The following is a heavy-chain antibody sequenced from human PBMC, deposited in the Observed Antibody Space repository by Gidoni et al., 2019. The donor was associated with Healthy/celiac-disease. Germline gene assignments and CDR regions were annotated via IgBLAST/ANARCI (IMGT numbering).Heavy chain of an antibody. J-gene: IGHJ6*02. V-gene: IGHV1-18*01. CDR3: ARTRGDFDWPPSYYGMDV. CDR2: ISAYNGNT. CDR1: GYTFTSYG. Sequence: QVQLVQSGAEVTKPGASVTVSCKASGYTFTSYGSSWVRQAPGQGLEWMGWISAYNGNTNYAQKLQGGVTMTTDTSTSTADMELRSWRSDDTAVYDGARTRGDFDWPPSYYGMDVWGQGTTVTVSS. D-gene: IGHD3-9*01.